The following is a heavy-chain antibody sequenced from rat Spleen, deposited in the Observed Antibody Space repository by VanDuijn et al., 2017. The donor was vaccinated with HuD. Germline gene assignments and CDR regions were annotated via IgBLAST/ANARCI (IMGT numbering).Heavy chain of an antibody. Sequence: VQLKESGPGLVQPSQTLSLTCTVSGFSLSSYGVIWVRQPPGKGLEWVATIIYDGSRTFFRDSVKGRFTISRDNAKSTLYRQMDSLRSEDTATYYCARHPNNYGWFAYWGQGTLVTVSS. D-gene: IGHD1-10*01. CDR1: GFSLSSYG. CDR2: IIYDGSRT. V-gene: IGHV5-29*01. CDR3: ARHPNNYGWFAY. J-gene: IGHJ3*01.